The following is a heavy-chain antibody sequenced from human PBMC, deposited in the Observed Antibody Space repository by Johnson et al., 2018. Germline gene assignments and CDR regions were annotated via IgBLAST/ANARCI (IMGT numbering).Heavy chain of an antibody. CDR3: AKDRHTPTYYDFWSGYYDSYYMDV. D-gene: IGHD3-3*01. V-gene: IGHV3-30*18. J-gene: IGHJ6*03. CDR2: ISHDGYNK. CDR1: GFTFNTYA. Sequence: QVQLVESGGGVVQXGGSLRVSCAASGFTFNTYAMHWVRQAPGKGLEWVAAISHDGYNKYYADSVKGRFTISRDNPKNTLYLQMNSLRPEDTAVDYCAKDRHTPTYYDFWSGYYDSYYMDVWGKGTTVTVSS.